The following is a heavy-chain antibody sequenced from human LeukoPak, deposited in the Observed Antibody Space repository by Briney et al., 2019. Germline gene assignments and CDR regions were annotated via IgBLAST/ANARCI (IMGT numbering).Heavy chain of an antibody. CDR3: ARVQGLGGYDPTYYFDY. V-gene: IGHV1-18*01. CDR1: GYTFTSYG. J-gene: IGHJ4*02. D-gene: IGHD5-12*01. CDR2: ISAYNGNT. Sequence: ASVKVSCKASGYTFTSYGISWVRQAPGQGLEWMGWISAYNGNTNYAQKLQGRVTMTTDTSTSTAYMELRSLRSDDTAVYYCARVQGLGGYDPTYYFDYWGQGTLVTVSS.